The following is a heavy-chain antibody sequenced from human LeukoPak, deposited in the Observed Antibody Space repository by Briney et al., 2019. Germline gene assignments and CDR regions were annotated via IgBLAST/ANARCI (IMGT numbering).Heavy chain of an antibody. CDR3: ARHRGYSYGKEFDY. J-gene: IGHJ4*02. D-gene: IGHD5-18*01. CDR1: GGSISSYY. V-gene: IGHV4-59*01. Sequence: SETLSLTCTVSGGSISSYYWSWIRQPPGKGLEWIGYIYYSGSTNYNPSLKSRVTISVDTPKNQFSLKLSSVTAADTAVYYCARHRGYSYGKEFDYWGQGTLVTVSS. CDR2: IYYSGST.